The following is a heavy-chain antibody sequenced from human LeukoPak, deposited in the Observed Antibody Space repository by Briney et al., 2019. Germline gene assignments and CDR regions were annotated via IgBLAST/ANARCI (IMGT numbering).Heavy chain of an antibody. Sequence: GGSLRLSCAASGFTFSSYGMHWVRQAPGKGLEWVAVISKEGSLKYYTESVKGRSTISRDNSKNTLYLQMNSLRAEDTAVYYCAKELSDYSGYDYWGQGTLVTVSS. V-gene: IGHV3-30*18. CDR2: ISKEGSLK. D-gene: IGHD5-12*01. CDR3: AKELSDYSGYDY. CDR1: GFTFSSYG. J-gene: IGHJ4*02.